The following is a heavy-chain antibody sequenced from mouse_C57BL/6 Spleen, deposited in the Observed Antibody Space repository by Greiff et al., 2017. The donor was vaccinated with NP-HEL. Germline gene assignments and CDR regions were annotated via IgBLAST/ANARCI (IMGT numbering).Heavy chain of an antibody. J-gene: IGHJ4*01. CDR3: ARSGTGDNYYAMDY. Sequence: QVQLQQSGAELARPGASVKLSCKASGYTFTSYGISWVKQRPGQGLEWIGEIYPRSGNTYYNEKFKGKATLTADKSSSTAYMELRSLTSEDSAVYFCARSGTGDNYYAMDYWGQGTSVTVSS. D-gene: IGHD3-2*02. CDR1: GYTFTSYG. V-gene: IGHV1-81*01. CDR2: IYPRSGNT.